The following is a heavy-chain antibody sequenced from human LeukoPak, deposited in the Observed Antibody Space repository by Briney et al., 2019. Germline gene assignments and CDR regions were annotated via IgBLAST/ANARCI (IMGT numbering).Heavy chain of an antibody. CDR1: GGSISSSTYY. D-gene: IGHD2-15*01. J-gene: IGHJ4*02. V-gene: IGHV4-39*01. Sequence: PSETLSLACTVSGGSISSSTYYWGWIRQPPGKGLEWIGSIYYSGSTYYNPSLKSRVTISVDTSKNQFSLKLSSVTAADTAVYFCASLYCSGGICYSGLGSADYWGRGTLSPSPQ. CDR3: ASLYCSGGICYSGLGSADY. CDR2: IYYSGST.